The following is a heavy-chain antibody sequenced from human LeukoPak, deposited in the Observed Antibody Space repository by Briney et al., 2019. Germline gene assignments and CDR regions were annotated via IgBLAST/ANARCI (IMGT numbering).Heavy chain of an antibody. D-gene: IGHD3-16*01. J-gene: IGHJ5*02. V-gene: IGHV3-23*01. Sequence: GGSLRLSCAASGFTFSSYAMSWVRQAPGKGRGWVSTISGSGGSTYYADSVKGRFTISRDNSKNTLYLQMNSLRAEDTAVYYCAKAGGETGGWFDPWGQGTLVTVSS. CDR1: GFTFSSYA. CDR2: ISGSGGST. CDR3: AKAGGETGGWFDP.